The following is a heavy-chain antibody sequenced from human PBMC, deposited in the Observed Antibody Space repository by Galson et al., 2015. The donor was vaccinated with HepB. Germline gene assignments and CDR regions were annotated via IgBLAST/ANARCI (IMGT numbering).Heavy chain of an antibody. J-gene: IGHJ4*02. CDR1: GFTFSSYA. CDR3: AKLPSGVNRYYYDSSGPGGVDY. D-gene: IGHD3-22*01. Sequence: LRLSCAASGFTFSSYAMHWVRQAPGKGQEWVAVISYDGSNKYYADSVKGRFTISRDNSKDTLYLQMNSLRAEDTAVYYCAKLPSGVNRYYYDSSGPGGVDYWGQGTLVTVSS. V-gene: IGHV3-30*04. CDR2: ISYDGSNK.